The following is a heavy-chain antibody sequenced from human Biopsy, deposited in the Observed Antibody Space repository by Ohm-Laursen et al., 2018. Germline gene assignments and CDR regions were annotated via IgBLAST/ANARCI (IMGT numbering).Heavy chain of an antibody. CDR2: VYDSGKS. V-gene: IGHV4-38-2*02. CDR3: ARDRFDLLTPNWFDP. Sequence: PSDTLSLTWAVSGFSISSGYYWGWIRQPPGKGLEWIGSVYDSGKSYYNPSLKSRVTISVDVSKNQFSLKLSSVTAADTAVYYRARDRFDLLTPNWFDPWGQGTLVTVSS. CDR1: GFSISSGYY. J-gene: IGHJ5*02. D-gene: IGHD3-9*01.